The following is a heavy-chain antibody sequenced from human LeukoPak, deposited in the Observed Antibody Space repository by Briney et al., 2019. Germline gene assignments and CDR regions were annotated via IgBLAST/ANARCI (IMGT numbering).Heavy chain of an antibody. Sequence: PSETLSLTCTVSGGSITSGDYYWSWIRQSPGKGLEWIGYIYYSRSTYYNPSLETRITMSVDTSRNQFSLKLGSVTAADTAIYYCARTEGSGIYFDYWGQGTLVTVSS. D-gene: IGHD3-10*01. CDR1: GGSITSGDYY. CDR2: IYYSRST. V-gene: IGHV4-30-4*01. J-gene: IGHJ4*02. CDR3: ARTEGSGIYFDY.